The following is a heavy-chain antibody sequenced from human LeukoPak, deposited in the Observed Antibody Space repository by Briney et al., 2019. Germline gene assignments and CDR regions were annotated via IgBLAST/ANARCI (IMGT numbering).Heavy chain of an antibody. V-gene: IGHV1-2*02. J-gene: IGHJ5*02. Sequence: ASVKVSCKASGYTFSDSYIHWVRQAPGQGLEWMGSMNPKSGGTKYAQKFQGRVSMTRDTSNSTAYMELASLTSDDTAVYYCARAGGRSWFDPWGQGTLVAVSS. D-gene: IGHD1-26*01. CDR2: MNPKSGGT. CDR3: ARAGGRSWFDP. CDR1: GYTFSDSY.